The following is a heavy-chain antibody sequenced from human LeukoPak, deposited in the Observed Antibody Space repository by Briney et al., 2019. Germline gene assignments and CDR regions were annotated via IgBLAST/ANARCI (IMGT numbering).Heavy chain of an antibody. D-gene: IGHD3-10*01. CDR3: ARDRVSGSGSIDY. Sequence: GSLRLSCAASGFTFSSHEMNWVRQAPGKGLEWVSYISSSGSTIYYADSVKGRFTISRDNAKNSLYLQMNSLRAEDTAVYYCARDRVSGSGSIDYWGQGTLVTVSS. CDR2: ISSSGSTI. V-gene: IGHV3-48*03. CDR1: GFTFSSHE. J-gene: IGHJ4*02.